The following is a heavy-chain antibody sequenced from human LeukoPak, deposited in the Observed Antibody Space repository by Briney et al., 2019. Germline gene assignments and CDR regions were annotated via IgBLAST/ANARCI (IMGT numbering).Heavy chain of an antibody. CDR2: INPNSGGT. CDR3: ARVGETMLFRKRGDFDY. D-gene: IGHD2-21*01. J-gene: IGHJ4*02. CDR1: GYTFTGYY. Sequence: GASVKVSCKASGYTFTGYYMHWVRQAPGQGLEWMGWINPNSGGTNYAQKFQGRVTMTRDTSISTAYMELSRLRSDDTAVYYCARVGETMLFRKRGDFDYWGQGTLVTVSS. V-gene: IGHV1-2*02.